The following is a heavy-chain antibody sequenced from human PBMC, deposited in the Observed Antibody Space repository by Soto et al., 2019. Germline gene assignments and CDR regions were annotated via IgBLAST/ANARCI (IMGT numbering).Heavy chain of an antibody. CDR1: GDSISSSGSY. V-gene: IGHV4-39*01. Sequence: QPQLQESGPGLVKPSETLSLTCTVSGDSISSSGSYWGWIRQPPGKGLEWIGSIYYSGNTYYNPSLKSRVTISVAPFRIQFSLRLSAVTVADTAVYYCAWHPTGLRLGDGSDYWGQGTLVTVSS. D-gene: IGHD3-10*01. J-gene: IGHJ4*02. CDR2: IYYSGNT. CDR3: AWHPTGLRLGDGSDY.